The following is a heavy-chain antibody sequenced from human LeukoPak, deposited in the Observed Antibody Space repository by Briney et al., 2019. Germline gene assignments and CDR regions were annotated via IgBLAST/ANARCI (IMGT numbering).Heavy chain of an antibody. J-gene: IGHJ4*02. D-gene: IGHD3-9*01. CDR3: ARLSLRYFDWSPFDY. CDR2: IYYSGST. Sequence: PSETLSLTCTVSGGSFRSYYWSWIRQPPGKGLEWIGYIYYSGSTNYNPSLKSRVTISVDTSKNQFSLKLSSVTAADTAVYYCARLSLRYFDWSPFDYWGQGTLVTVSS. CDR1: GGSFRSYY. V-gene: IGHV4-59*08.